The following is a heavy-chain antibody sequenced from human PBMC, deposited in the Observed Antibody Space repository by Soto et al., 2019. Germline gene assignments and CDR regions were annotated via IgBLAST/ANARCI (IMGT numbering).Heavy chain of an antibody. J-gene: IGHJ4*02. Sequence: GGSLRLSCAASGFTFSSYAMSWVRQAPGKGLEWVSAISGSGGSTYYADSVKGRFTISRDNSKNTLYLQMNSLRAEDTAVYYCAKDRHYYYDSSGYFDYWGQGTLVTVSS. CDR3: AKDRHYYYDSSGYFDY. CDR1: GFTFSSYA. CDR2: ISGSGGST. V-gene: IGHV3-23*01. D-gene: IGHD3-22*01.